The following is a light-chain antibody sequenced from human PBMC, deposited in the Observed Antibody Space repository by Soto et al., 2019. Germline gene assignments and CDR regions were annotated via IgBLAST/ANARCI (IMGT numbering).Light chain of an antibody. V-gene: IGKV3-20*01. CDR1: QSISRY. J-gene: IGKJ5*01. Sequence: IVLTQSPGTLSLSPGERTTLSCRASQSISRYLAWYQQKPGQGPRLLIYGASSRATGTPDRFSGSGSGTDFTLTINRLEPEDFAVYYCQQYGSSITFGQGTRLEI. CDR2: GAS. CDR3: QQYGSSIT.